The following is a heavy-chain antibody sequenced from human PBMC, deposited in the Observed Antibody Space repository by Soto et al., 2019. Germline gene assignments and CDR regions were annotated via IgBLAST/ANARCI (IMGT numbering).Heavy chain of an antibody. CDR1: GGSTSSGGYS. CDR3: ARGNVVAIDY. V-gene: IGHV4-30-2*01. Sequence: QLQLQESGSGLVKPSQTLSLTCAVSGGSTSSGGYSWSWIRQPPGKGLEWIGYIYHSGSTYYNPSLKSRVTISVDRSKNQFSLKLSSVTAADTAVYYCARGNVVAIDYWGQGTLVTVSS. D-gene: IGHD2-21*01. J-gene: IGHJ4*02. CDR2: IYHSGST.